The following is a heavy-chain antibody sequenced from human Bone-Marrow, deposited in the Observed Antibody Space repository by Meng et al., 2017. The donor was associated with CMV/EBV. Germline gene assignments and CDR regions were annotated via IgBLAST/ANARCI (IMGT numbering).Heavy chain of an antibody. CDR3: ARRKRSLYYYYGMDV. V-gene: IGHV4-39*07. D-gene: IGHD1-14*01. J-gene: IGHJ6*02. CDR2: IYYSGST. Sequence: GSLRLSCTVSGGSISSSSYYWGWIRQPPGKGLEWIGSIYYSGSTYYNPSLKSRVTISVDTSKNQFSLKLSSVTAADTAVYYCARRKRSLYYYYGMDVWGQGTTVTVSS. CDR1: GGSISSSSYY.